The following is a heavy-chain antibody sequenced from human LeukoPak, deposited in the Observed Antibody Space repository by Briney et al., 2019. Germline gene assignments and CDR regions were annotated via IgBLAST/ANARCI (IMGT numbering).Heavy chain of an antibody. V-gene: IGHV3-53*01. CDR3: VKAHDSDSSFAY. CDR2: IYTSGST. D-gene: IGHD3-22*01. CDR1: GFSVSANY. J-gene: IGHJ4*02. Sequence: PGGSLRLSCAASGFSVSANYMTWVRQAPGKGLEWVSLIYTSGSTFYADSVRGLFTISRDNSENTLYLDMNSLTAGDTAIYYCVKAHDSDSSFAYWGQGTLVTVSS.